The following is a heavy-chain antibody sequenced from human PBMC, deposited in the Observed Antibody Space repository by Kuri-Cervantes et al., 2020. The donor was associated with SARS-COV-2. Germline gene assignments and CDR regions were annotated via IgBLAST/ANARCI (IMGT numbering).Heavy chain of an antibody. D-gene: IGHD2-21*01. CDR3: AKDHFGVPDF. V-gene: IGHV3-30*18. CDR1: GFTVSSNY. CDR2: ISNDAKHK. Sequence: LSLTCAASGFTVSSNYMSWVRQAPGKGLEWVAFISNDAKHKKCMVSGKGRFTISRDNTQNTLLLQMTSLRSEDTAIYYCAKDHFGVPDFWGQGTLVTVSS. J-gene: IGHJ4*02.